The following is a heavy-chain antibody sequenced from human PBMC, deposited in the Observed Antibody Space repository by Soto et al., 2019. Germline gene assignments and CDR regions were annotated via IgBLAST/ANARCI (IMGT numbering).Heavy chain of an antibody. Sequence: GGSLRLSCAASGFTFSSHAMSWVRQAPGKGLEWVSAISGSGGSTYYADSVKGRFTISRDNSKNTLYLQMNSLRAEDTALYYCAKGRSYYYYYGVDVWGQGTTVTVSS. CDR2: ISGSGGST. CDR1: GFTFSSHA. J-gene: IGHJ6*02. V-gene: IGHV3-23*01. CDR3: AKGRSYYYYYGVDV.